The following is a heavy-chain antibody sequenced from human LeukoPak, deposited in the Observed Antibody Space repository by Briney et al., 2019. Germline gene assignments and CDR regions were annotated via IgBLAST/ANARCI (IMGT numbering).Heavy chain of an antibody. CDR3: TSTYYDFWSGYFLDY. CDR2: IRSKAYGGTT. Sequence: GGSLRLSCTASGFTFGDYAMSWVRQAPGKGLEWVGFIRSKAYGGTTEYAASVKGRFTISRDDSKSIAYLQMNSLKIEDTAVYYCTSTYYDFWSGYFLDYWGQGTLVTVSS. J-gene: IGHJ4*02. CDR1: GFTFGDYA. V-gene: IGHV3-49*04. D-gene: IGHD3-3*01.